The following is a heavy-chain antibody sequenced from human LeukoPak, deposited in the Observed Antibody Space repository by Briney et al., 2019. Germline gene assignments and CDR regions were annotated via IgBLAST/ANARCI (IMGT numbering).Heavy chain of an antibody. CDR3: AKDNGIFRVDP. D-gene: IGHD3-3*01. V-gene: IGHV3-53*05. CDR2: IYSGGST. J-gene: IGHJ5*02. CDR1: GFTVSSNY. Sequence: PGGSLRLSCAASGFTVSSNYMSWVRQAPGKGLEWVSVIYSGGSTYYADSVKGRFTISRDNSKNTLYLQMNSLRIEDTAVYYCAKDNGIFRVDPWAREPWSPSPQ.